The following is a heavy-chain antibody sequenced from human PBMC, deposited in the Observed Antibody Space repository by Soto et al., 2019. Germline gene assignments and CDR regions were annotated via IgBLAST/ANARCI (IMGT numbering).Heavy chain of an antibody. CDR2: VSDNGGGT. CDR1: GFTFSTYA. CDR3: AKDPLRGYSYGLFDY. V-gene: IGHV3-23*01. D-gene: IGHD5-18*01. J-gene: IGHJ4*02. Sequence: LSLTCAASGFTFSTYAMNWVRQAPGKGLEWVSTVSDNGGGTYYADSVKGRFTISRDNSKNTLYLQMNSLRAEDTAVYYCAKDPLRGYSYGLFDYWGQGTLVTVSS.